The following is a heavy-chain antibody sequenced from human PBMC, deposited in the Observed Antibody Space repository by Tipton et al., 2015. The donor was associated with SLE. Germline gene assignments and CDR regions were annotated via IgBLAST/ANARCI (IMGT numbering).Heavy chain of an antibody. CDR3: ARGHGSGFYSDN. J-gene: IGHJ4*02. Sequence: QLVQSGAEVKKPGESLKISCKGSGYSFSNYWIGWVRQMPGKGLEWMGIIYPTDSDIIYSPSFQGQVTISADESTSTAYLQLSSLKAADTAMYYCARGHGSGFYSDNWGQGTLVTVSS. V-gene: IGHV5-51*03. CDR2: IYPTDSDI. CDR1: GYSFSNYW. D-gene: IGHD3-22*01.